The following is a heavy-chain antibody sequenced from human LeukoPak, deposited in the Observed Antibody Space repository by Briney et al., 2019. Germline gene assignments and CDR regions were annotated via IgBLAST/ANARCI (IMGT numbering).Heavy chain of an antibody. V-gene: IGHV4-34*01. CDR1: GGSFSGYY. Sequence: PSETLSLTCAVYGGSFSGYYWSWIRQPPGKGLEWIGEINHSGSTNYNPSLKSRVTILVDTSKNQISLKLSSVTAADTAVYCCARAGTRRDIAGATRAVKYWGQGTLVTVSS. CDR3: ARAGTRRDIAGATRAVKY. D-gene: IGHD1-26*01. J-gene: IGHJ4*02. CDR2: INHSGST.